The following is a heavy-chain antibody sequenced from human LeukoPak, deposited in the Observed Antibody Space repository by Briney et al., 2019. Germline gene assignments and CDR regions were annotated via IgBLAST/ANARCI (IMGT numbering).Heavy chain of an antibody. D-gene: IGHD3-10*01. CDR2: IQYDGSKK. Sequence: GGSLRLSCAASEFTFRSYGMHWVRQAPGKGLEWVAFIQYDGSKKYYADSVKGRFTISRDNSKSTLYIQMNSLRAEDTAVYYCARAKPKNMVRGLIMRRESRYYFDYWGQGTLVTVSS. V-gene: IGHV3-30*02. CDR3: ARAKPKNMVRGLIMRRESRYYFDY. CDR1: EFTFRSYG. J-gene: IGHJ4*02.